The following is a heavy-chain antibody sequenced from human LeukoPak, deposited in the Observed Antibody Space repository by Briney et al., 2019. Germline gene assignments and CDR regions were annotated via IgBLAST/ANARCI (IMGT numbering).Heavy chain of an antibody. CDR2: IIPIFGTA. Sequence: SVKVSCKASGGTFSSYAISWVRQAPGQGLEWMGGIIPIFGTANYAQKFQGRVTITADESTSTAYMELSSLRSEDTAVYYCARANRYDLYFDYWGQGTLVTVSS. CDR1: GGTFSSYA. V-gene: IGHV1-69*13. J-gene: IGHJ4*02. CDR3: ARANRYDLYFDY. D-gene: IGHD5-12*01.